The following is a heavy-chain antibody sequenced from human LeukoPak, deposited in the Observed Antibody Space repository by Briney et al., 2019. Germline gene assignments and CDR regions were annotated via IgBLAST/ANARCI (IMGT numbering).Heavy chain of an antibody. V-gene: IGHV1-46*01. CDR3: ARDEGYYDYSGYYRFDD. J-gene: IGHJ4*02. CDR2: INPSGGST. CDR1: GYTFTSYY. Sequence: ASVKVPCKASGYTFTSYYMHWVRQTPGHGLEWMGIINPSGGSTSYAQKFQGRVTMTRDMSTSTVYMELSRLRSEDTAVYYGARDEGYYDYSGYYRFDDWGQGTLVTVSS. D-gene: IGHD3-22*01.